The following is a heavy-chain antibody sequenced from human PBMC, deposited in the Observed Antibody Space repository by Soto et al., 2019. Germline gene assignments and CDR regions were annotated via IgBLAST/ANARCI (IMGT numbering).Heavy chain of an antibody. D-gene: IGHD2-2*01. CDR1: GGTFSSYA. CDR3: ARVPLGYCSRTSCWPVDY. CDR2: VIPIFGTA. Sequence: SVKVACKASGGTFSSYAISWVRQAPGQGLEWMGGVIPIFGTANYAQKVEGRATITADETTSTAYMELSSLRSEDTAVYYCARVPLGYCSRTSCWPVDYWGQGTLVTVSS. V-gene: IGHV1-69*13. J-gene: IGHJ4*02.